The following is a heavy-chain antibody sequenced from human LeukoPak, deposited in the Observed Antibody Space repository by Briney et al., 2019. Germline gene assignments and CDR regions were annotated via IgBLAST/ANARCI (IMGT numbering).Heavy chain of an antibody. Sequence: GGSLRLSCAASGFTFSSYWMSWVRQAPGKGLEWGANIKQDGSEKYYVDSVKGRFTISRDNAKNSLYLQMNSLRAEDTAVYYCARDLWWTGTNWFDPWGQGTLVTVSS. D-gene: IGHD3/OR15-3a*01. CDR2: IKQDGSEK. J-gene: IGHJ5*02. CDR1: GFTFSSYW. CDR3: ARDLWWTGTNWFDP. V-gene: IGHV3-7*01.